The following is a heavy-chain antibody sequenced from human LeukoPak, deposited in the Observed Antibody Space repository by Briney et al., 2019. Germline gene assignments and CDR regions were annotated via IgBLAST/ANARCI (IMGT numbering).Heavy chain of an antibody. Sequence: GGSLRLSCTASGFTFGDYAMSWVCQAPGKGLEWVGFIRSKAYGGTTEYAASVKGRFTISRDDSKSIAYLQMNSLKTEDTAVYYCTRDYGGSSDYWGQGTLVTVSS. CDR2: IRSKAYGGTT. V-gene: IGHV3-49*04. J-gene: IGHJ4*02. D-gene: IGHD3-16*01. CDR1: GFTFGDYA. CDR3: TRDYGGSSDY.